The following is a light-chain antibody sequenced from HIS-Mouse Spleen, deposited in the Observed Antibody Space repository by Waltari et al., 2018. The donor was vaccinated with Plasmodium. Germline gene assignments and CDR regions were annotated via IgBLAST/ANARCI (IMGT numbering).Light chain of an antibody. CDR3: CSYAGSYTYV. V-gene: IGLV2-11*01. Sequence: QSALTQPRSVSGSPGQSVTISCSGPSSAVGGSNYVSWYQQHPGKAPKLMIYDVSKRPAGVPDRFSGSKSGNTASLTISGLEAEDEADYYCCSYAGSYTYVFGTGTKVTVL. CDR1: SSAVGGSNY. J-gene: IGLJ1*01. CDR2: DVS.